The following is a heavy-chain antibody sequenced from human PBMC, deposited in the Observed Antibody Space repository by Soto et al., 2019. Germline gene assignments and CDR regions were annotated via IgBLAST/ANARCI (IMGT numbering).Heavy chain of an antibody. D-gene: IGHD6-13*01. CDR3: ARPGGSGWFYFDS. J-gene: IGHJ4*02. CDR2: IYHSGST. Sequence: SETLSLTWAVSGGSLSSSNWWSWVRQPPGKGLEWIGEIYHSGSTNYNPSLKSRVTISVDTSKNHFSLKLTSVTAADTAVYYCARPGGSGWFYFDSWGQGSQVT. V-gene: IGHV4-4*02. CDR1: GGSLSSSNW.